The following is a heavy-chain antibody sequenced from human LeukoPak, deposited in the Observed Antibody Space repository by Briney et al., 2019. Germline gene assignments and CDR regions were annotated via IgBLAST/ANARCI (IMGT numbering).Heavy chain of an antibody. CDR3: ARVDYDTVDY. D-gene: IGHD3-9*01. J-gene: IGHJ4*02. V-gene: IGHV3-48*01. Sequence: PGGSLRLSCAASGFTFSSYSMNWVRQAPGKGLEWVSYISSSSSTIYYADSVEGRFTISRDNAKNSLYLQMNSLRAEDTAVYYCARVDYDTVDYWGQGALVTVSS. CDR1: GFTFSSYS. CDR2: ISSSSSTI.